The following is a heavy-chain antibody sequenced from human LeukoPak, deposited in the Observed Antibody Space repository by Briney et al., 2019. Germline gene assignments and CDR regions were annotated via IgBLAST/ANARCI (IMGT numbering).Heavy chain of an antibody. J-gene: IGHJ4*02. D-gene: IGHD1-26*01. CDR3: ARSGGMFSGSPFDY. CDR1: GFTFSSYA. Sequence: PGGSLRLSCAASGFTFSSYAMSWVRQAPGKGLEWVSAISGSGGSTYYADSVKGRFTISRDNSKNTLYLQMNSLRAEDTAVYYCARSGGMFSGSPFDYWGKGALVTVSS. CDR2: ISGSGGST. V-gene: IGHV3-23*01.